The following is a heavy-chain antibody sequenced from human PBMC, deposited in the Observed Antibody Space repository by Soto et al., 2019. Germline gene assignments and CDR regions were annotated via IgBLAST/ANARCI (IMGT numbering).Heavy chain of an antibody. CDR3: ARDANVEVTGDWFDP. D-gene: IGHD2-2*01. Sequence: EVQLVESGGGLVKPGGSLRLSCAGSGYVFSRYRMNWVRQAPGKGLEWVSSISSAGTFTYYTDSVKGRFTISRDNAKNSLCLQMNSLRAEDTAVYYCARDANVEVTGDWFDPWGQGTLVTVSS. CDR1: GYVFSRYR. CDR2: ISSAGTFT. J-gene: IGHJ5*02. V-gene: IGHV3-21*01.